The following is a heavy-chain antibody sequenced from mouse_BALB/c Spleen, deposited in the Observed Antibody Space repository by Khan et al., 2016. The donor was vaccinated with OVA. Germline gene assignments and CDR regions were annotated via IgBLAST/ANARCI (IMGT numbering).Heavy chain of an antibody. Sequence: QVQLKQSGAELVKSGASVRLSCKASGYTFTSYYLYWVKQRPGQGLEWIGDINPSNGGTNFNEKFKTKATLTVDKSSSTAYMQLSSLTSEDSAVYYCTRSGYGAFAYWGQGTLVTVSA. D-gene: IGHD1-1*02. V-gene: IGHV1S81*02. CDR1: GYTFTSYY. CDR3: TRSGYGAFAY. CDR2: INPSNGGT. J-gene: IGHJ3*01.